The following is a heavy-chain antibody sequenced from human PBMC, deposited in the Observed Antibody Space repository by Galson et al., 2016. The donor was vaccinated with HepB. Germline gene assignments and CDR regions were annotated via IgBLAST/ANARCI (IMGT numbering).Heavy chain of an antibody. CDR2: IYFSRST. CDR3: ARVRSSESSGYFDN. D-gene: IGHD3-22*01. CDR1: GGSITNGGYY. Sequence: TLSLTCTVSGGSITNGGYYWTWIRQHPGQGLEWIGNIYFSRSTSYTPSLRSRITILADTSKNHVSLHLSSVTAADTAVYYCARVRSSESSGYFDNWGQGALVTVSS. J-gene: IGHJ5*02. V-gene: IGHV4-31*03.